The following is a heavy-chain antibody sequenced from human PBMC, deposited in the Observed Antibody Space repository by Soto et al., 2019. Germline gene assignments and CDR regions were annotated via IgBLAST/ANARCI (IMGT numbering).Heavy chain of an antibody. Sequence: SETLSLTCTVSGGSISSYYWSWIRQPPGKGLEWIGYIYYSGSTNYNPSLKSRVTISVDTSKNQFSLKLSSVTAADTAVYYCARRANYYYYYYMDVWGKGTTVTVSS. J-gene: IGHJ6*03. V-gene: IGHV4-59*01. CDR2: IYYSGST. CDR1: GGSISSYY. CDR3: ARRANYYYYYYMDV.